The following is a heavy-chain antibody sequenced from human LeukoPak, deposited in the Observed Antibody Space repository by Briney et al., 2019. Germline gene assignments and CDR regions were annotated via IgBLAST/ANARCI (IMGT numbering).Heavy chain of an antibody. CDR3: ARRPSSIAVAGTLDY. CDR2: IYYSGST. V-gene: IGHV4-39*07. CDR1: GGSISSSSYY. J-gene: IGHJ4*02. D-gene: IGHD6-19*01. Sequence: SETLSLTCTVSGGSISSSSYYWGWIRQPPGKGLEWIGSIYYSGSTYYNPSLKSRVTISVDTSKNQFSLKLSSVTAADTAVYYCARRPSSIAVAGTLDYWGQGTLVTVSS.